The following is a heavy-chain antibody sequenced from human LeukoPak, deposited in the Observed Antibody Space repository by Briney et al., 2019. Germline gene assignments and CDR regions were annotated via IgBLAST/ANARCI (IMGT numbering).Heavy chain of an antibody. J-gene: IGHJ4*02. Sequence: GGSLRLSCAASGFTVSSNHMSWVRQAPGKGLEWVSSISATGSYIYYADSVKGRFTISRDSAKNSLFLQMNNLRAEDTAVYYCANTDYLGYWGQGTLVTVSS. V-gene: IGHV3-21*01. CDR2: ISATGSYI. CDR1: GFTVSSNH. CDR3: ANTDYLGY.